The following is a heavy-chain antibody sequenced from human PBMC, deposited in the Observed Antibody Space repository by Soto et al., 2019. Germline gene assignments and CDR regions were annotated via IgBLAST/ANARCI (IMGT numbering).Heavy chain of an antibody. V-gene: IGHV3-74*01. CDR3: SRDTFGPRDY. D-gene: IGHD3-16*01. CDR1: GFTFSSYW. J-gene: IGHJ4*02. CDR2: INEDGSTT. Sequence: GGSLRLSCAASGFTFSSYWMHWVRQAPGKGLVWVSRINEDGSTTSYADSVKGRFTISRDNAKNTLYLEMNSLRAEDTAVYYCSRDTFGPRDYWGQGTLVTVSS.